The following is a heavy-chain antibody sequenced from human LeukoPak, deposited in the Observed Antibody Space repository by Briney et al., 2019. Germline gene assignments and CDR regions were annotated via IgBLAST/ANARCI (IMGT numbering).Heavy chain of an antibody. J-gene: IGHJ4*02. D-gene: IGHD6-6*01. CDR1: GGSISSYY. V-gene: IGHV4-59*08. Sequence: SETLSLTCTVSGGSISSYYWSWIRQPPGKGLEWIGYMYYSGSTYYNPSLKSRVTISVDTSKNQFSLKLSSVTAADTAVYYCARLRYSSSSAGDYWGQGTLVTASS. CDR3: ARLRYSSSSAGDY. CDR2: MYYSGST.